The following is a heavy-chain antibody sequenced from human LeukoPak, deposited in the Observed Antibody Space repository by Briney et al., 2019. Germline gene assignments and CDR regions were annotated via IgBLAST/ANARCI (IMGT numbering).Heavy chain of an antibody. V-gene: IGHV3-21*01. Sequence: GGSLRLSCAASGFTFSSYSVNWVRQAPGKGLEWVSSISNSSSYIYYADSVKGRFTISRDNAKNSLYLQMNSLRAEDTAVYYCAELGITMIGGVWGKGTTVTISS. D-gene: IGHD3-10*02. CDR3: AELGITMIGGV. CDR2: ISNSSSYI. J-gene: IGHJ6*04. CDR1: GFTFSSYS.